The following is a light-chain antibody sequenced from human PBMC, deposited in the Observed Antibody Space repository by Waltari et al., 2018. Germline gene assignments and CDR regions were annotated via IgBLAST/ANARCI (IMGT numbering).Light chain of an antibody. CDR1: SSNIGNDS. Sequence: QSVLTQPPSVSAAPGQQVTISCSGSSSNIGNDSVSWYQQLPGTAPKLFIYENNKRPSGIPDRFSGSKSGTSATLGITGLQTGDEADYYCGTWDTSLSALIFGGGTKLTVL. V-gene: IGLV1-51*02. J-gene: IGLJ2*01. CDR2: ENN. CDR3: GTWDTSLSALI.